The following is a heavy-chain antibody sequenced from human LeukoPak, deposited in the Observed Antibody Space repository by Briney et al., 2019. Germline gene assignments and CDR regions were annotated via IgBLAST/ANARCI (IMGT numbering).Heavy chain of an antibody. CDR2: IYYSGSS. J-gene: IGHJ4*02. Sequence: SETLSLTCTVSGGSISSYYWSWIRQSPGKGLEWIGSIYYSGSSSYNPSLQSRVSISVDTSKNHISLKVFSLTAADTALYYCARHVSGSAMMHYFDYWGQGHLVTVSS. CDR3: ARHVSGSAMMHYFDY. CDR1: GGSISSYY. V-gene: IGHV4-59*05. D-gene: IGHD5-18*01.